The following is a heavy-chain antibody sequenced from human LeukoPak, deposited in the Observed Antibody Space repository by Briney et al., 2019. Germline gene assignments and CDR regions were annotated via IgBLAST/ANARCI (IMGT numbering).Heavy chain of an antibody. J-gene: IGHJ4*02. CDR3: ARGLTMVRGPLDY. Sequence: GGSLRLSCAASGFTVSSNYMSWVRQAPGKGLEWVSVIYSGGSTYYADSVKGRFTISRHNSKRTLYLQMNSLRAEDTAVYYCARGLTMVRGPLDYWGQGTLVTVSS. CDR2: IYSGGST. CDR1: GFTVSSNY. V-gene: IGHV3-53*04. D-gene: IGHD3-10*01.